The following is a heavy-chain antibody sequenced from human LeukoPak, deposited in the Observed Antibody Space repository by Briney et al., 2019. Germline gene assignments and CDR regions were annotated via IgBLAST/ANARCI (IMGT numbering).Heavy chain of an antibody. V-gene: IGHV3-15*01. Sequence: GGSLRLSCAASGFTFSNAWMSWVRQAPGKGLEWVGRIKSKTDGGTTDYAAPVKGRFTISRDDSKNTLYLQMNSLRAEDTAVYYCARERLVRVYYYYMDVWGKGTTVTVSS. CDR1: GFTFSNAW. CDR3: ARERLVRVYYYYMDV. D-gene: IGHD6-6*01. J-gene: IGHJ6*03. CDR2: IKSKTDGGTT.